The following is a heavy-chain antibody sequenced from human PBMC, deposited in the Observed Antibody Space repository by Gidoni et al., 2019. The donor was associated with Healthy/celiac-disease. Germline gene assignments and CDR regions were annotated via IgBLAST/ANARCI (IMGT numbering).Heavy chain of an antibody. CDR3: ARDFRDDYIWGSYRYGGDFDY. CDR2: ISYDGSNK. D-gene: IGHD3-16*02. Sequence: QVQLVESGGGVVQPGRSLRLSCAAAGFTFSSYAMHVVRQAPGKWLEWVAVISYDGSNKYYADSVKGRFTISRDNSKNTLYLQMNSLRAEDTAVYYCARDFRDDYIWGSYRYGGDFDYWGQGTLVTVSS. J-gene: IGHJ4*02. V-gene: IGHV3-30*04. CDR1: GFTFSSYA.